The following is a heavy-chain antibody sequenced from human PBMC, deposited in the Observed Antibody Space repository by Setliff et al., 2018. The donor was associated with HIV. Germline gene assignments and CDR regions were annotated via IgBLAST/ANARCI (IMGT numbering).Heavy chain of an antibody. CDR2: VDPKNGKT. CDR3: ATLDYYGSQTYNLALHY. J-gene: IGHJ4*02. V-gene: IGHV1-69-2*01. CDR1: GYTFTDYY. Sequence: ASVKASCKASGYTFTDYYMHWVQQAPGKGLEWMGRVDPKNGKTLYAENLRGRITITADTSTDTAYMELNSLRSEDTAMYYCATLDYYGSQTYNLALHYWGQGTLVTVSS. D-gene: IGHD3-10*01.